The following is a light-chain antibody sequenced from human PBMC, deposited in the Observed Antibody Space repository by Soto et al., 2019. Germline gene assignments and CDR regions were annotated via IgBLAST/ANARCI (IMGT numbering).Light chain of an antibody. Sequence: EIVMTQSPATLSVSPGERATLSCRASQSVSRKLAWYQQTRGQAPRLLIYGASTRATGVPARFSGSGSGTDFTLTISGLEPEDFALYYCLQRNNWPPWTLGQGTKVDIK. CDR2: GAS. J-gene: IGKJ1*01. V-gene: IGKV3-15*01. CDR1: QSVSRK. CDR3: LQRNNWPPWT.